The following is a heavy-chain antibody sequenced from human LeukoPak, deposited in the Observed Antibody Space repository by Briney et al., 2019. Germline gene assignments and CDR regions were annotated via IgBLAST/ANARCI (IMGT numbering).Heavy chain of an antibody. J-gene: IGHJ3*02. V-gene: IGHV1-2*02. CDR3: ARAADYSSGWYSRGDAFDI. CDR1: GYIFTGYY. CDR2: INPNSGGT. Sequence: ASVKVSCKAAGYIFTGYYMHWVREAPGQGLEWMGWINPNSGGTNYAQKFQGRATMTRDTSISTAYMELSRLRSDDTAVYYCARAADYSSGWYSRGDAFDIWGQGTMVTVSS. D-gene: IGHD6-19*01.